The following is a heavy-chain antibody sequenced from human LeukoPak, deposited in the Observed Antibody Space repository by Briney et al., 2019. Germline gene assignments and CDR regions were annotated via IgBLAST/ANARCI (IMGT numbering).Heavy chain of an antibody. J-gene: IGHJ4*02. V-gene: IGHV4-30-4*08. D-gene: IGHD3-16*02. CDR1: GGSISSGDYY. CDR2: ISLSGGT. CDR3: ARGPDYVWGSYRYFDY. Sequence: SQTLSLTCTVSGGSISSGDYYWSWIRQPPGQGLEWIGYISLSGGTYYNPSLKSRATISLDTSRNQFSLKLTSVGAADTAVYYCARGPDYVWGSYRYFDYWGQGILVTVSS.